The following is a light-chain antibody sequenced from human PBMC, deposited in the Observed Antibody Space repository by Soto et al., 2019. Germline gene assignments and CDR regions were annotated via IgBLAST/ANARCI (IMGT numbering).Light chain of an antibody. Sequence: EIVMTQSPGTLSVSPGERATLSCRASQSVSNNLAWYQQKAGQAPRLLIDGASTRATGIPARFSGSGSGTEFTLTISSLQSEDFAVYYCQQYNNWPPWTFGQGIKVEIK. CDR2: GAS. J-gene: IGKJ1*01. V-gene: IGKV3-15*01. CDR1: QSVSNN. CDR3: QQYNNWPPWT.